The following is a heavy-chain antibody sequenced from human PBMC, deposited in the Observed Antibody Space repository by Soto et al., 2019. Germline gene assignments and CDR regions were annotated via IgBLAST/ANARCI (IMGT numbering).Heavy chain of an antibody. D-gene: IGHD3-10*01. Sequence: QVQLVESGGGVVQPGRSLRLSCAASGFTFSSYGMHWVRQAPGKGLEWVAVIWYDGSNKYYADSVKGRFTISRDNSKNTLYLQMNSLRAEDTAVYYCARGDYGSGRLNSWGQGTLVTVSS. CDR3: ARGDYGSGRLNS. CDR2: IWYDGSNK. CDR1: GFTFSSYG. J-gene: IGHJ4*02. V-gene: IGHV3-33*01.